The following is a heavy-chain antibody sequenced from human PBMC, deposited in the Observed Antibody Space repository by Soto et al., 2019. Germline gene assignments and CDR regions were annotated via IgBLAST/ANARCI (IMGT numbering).Heavy chain of an antibody. CDR2: IIPILGIA. J-gene: IGHJ4*02. CDR1: GGTFSSYT. D-gene: IGHD5-18*01. V-gene: IGHV1-69*04. CDR3: AREKLHSYGYCDY. Sequence: ASVKVSCKASGGTFSSYTISWVRQAPGQGLEWMGRIIPILGIANYAQKFQGRVTITADKSTSTAYMELSSLRSEDTAVYYCAREKLHSYGYCDYWGQGTLVTVSS.